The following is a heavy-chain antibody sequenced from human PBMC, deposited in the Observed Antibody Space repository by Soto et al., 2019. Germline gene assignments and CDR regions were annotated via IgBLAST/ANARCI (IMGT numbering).Heavy chain of an antibody. CDR1: GGSFSDYY. Sequence: QVQLQQWGAGLLKPSETLSVACAVYGGSFSDYYWNWIRQPPGKGLEWVGEINHSGSPNYNPSLKSRATMSVDTTKKQFSLNLSSVTAADAGVYYCARRRRGLTMVRGTYAMDVWGQGTTVTVSS. D-gene: IGHD3-10*01. V-gene: IGHV4-34*01. CDR2: INHSGSP. J-gene: IGHJ6*02. CDR3: ARRRRGLTMVRGTYAMDV.